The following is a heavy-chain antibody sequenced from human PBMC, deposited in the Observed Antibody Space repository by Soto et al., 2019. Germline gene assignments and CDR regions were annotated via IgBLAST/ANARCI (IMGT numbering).Heavy chain of an antibody. CDR2: IWHDGSKK. V-gene: IGHV3-33*01. J-gene: IGHJ4*02. D-gene: IGHD2-2*01. Sequence: GGSLRLSCAASGFTFSDHAMHWVRQAPGKGLEGVAIIWHDGSKKYYADSVTGRFTISRDNSKNMVYLQMNSLRAEDTAVYYCAREWRYQFDYWGQGSLVTVSS. CDR1: GFTFSDHA. CDR3: AREWRYQFDY.